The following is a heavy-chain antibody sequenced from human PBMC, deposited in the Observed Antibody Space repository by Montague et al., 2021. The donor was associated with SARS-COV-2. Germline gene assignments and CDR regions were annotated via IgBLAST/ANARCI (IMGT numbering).Heavy chain of an antibody. D-gene: IGHD1-26*01. V-gene: IGHV4-59*13. CDR1: GGSISSYY. Sequence: SETLSLTCTVSGGSISSYYWSWIRQPPGKGLEWIGYVYYSGSTNXXPSLKSRVTILVDMSKNQFSLKLSSVTAVDTAVCYCARGMGGSYLYYFDYWGQGTLVTVSS. CDR2: VYYSGST. CDR3: ARGMGGSYLYYFDY. J-gene: IGHJ4*02.